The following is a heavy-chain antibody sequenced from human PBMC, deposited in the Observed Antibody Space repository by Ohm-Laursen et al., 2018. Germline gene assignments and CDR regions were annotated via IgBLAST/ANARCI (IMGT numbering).Heavy chain of an antibody. J-gene: IGHJ4*02. V-gene: IGHV3-43*01. D-gene: IGHD3-22*01. CDR2: ISWDGGST. Sequence: SLRLSCAASGFTFDDYTMHWVRQAPGKGLEWVSLISWDGGSTYYADSVKGRFTISRDNSKNSLYLQMNSLRTEDTALYYCAKAYYYDSSGYPPTPFDYWGQGTPVTVSS. CDR1: GFTFDDYT. CDR3: AKAYYYDSSGYPPTPFDY.